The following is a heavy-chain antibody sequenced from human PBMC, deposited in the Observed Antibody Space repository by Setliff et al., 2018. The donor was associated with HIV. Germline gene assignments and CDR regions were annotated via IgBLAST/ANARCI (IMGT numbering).Heavy chain of an antibody. V-gene: IGHV4-39*07. CDR3: ASHSWEWLPKVFDY. CDR2: INHSGST. J-gene: IGHJ4*02. D-gene: IGHD5-12*01. CDR1: GGSVSSSSYY. Sequence: PSETLSLTCTVSGGSVSSSSYYWSWIRQPPGKGLEWIGEINHSGSTNYNPSLKSRVTISVDTSKNQFSLKLSSVTAADTAVYYCASHSWEWLPKVFDYWGQGTLVTVSS.